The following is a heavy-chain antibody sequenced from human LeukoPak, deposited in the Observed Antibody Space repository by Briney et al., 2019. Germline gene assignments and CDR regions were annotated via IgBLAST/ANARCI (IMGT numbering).Heavy chain of an antibody. CDR2: VSGNGDST. CDR1: GFTFNNYA. V-gene: IGHV3-23*01. CDR3: AKSGVYTNYAALDY. J-gene: IGHJ4*02. D-gene: IGHD4-11*01. Sequence: PGGSLRLSCAASGFTFNNYAMSWVRQAPGKGLEWVSAVSGNGDSTFYADSVKGRFTISRDNSKNTLSLLMNSLRAEDTAVYYCAKSGVYTNYAALDYWGQGTLVTVSS.